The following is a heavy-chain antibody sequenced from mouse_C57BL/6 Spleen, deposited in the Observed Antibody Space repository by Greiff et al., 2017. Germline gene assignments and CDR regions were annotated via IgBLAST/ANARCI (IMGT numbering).Heavy chain of an antibody. D-gene: IGHD4-1*01. CDR3: ARSPNWDGGFDY. Sequence: VKVVESGPELVKPGASVKISCKASGYAFSSSWMNWVKQRPGKGLEWIGRIYPGDGDTNYNGKFKGKATLTADKSSSTAYMQLSGLTSEDSAVYFCARSPNWDGGFDYWGQGTTLTVSS. V-gene: IGHV1-82*01. CDR2: IYPGDGDT. CDR1: GYAFSSSW. J-gene: IGHJ2*01.